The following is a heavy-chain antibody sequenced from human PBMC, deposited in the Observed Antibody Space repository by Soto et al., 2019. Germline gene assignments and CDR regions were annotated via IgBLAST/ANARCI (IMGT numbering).Heavy chain of an antibody. CDR3: ARDMSITTRPDYYYGMDL. J-gene: IGHJ6*02. CDR1: GCTFSSYA. Sequence: QVQLVQSGAEVKKPGSSVKVSCKASGCTFSSYAISWVRQATGQWLEWMGGIIPLFGTANYAQKLQGRVTITADEFTSTAYMELSSLRYEDTAVYYCARDMSITTRPDYYYGMDLWGQGTTVTVSS. D-gene: IGHD6-6*01. V-gene: IGHV1-69*01. CDR2: IIPLFGTA.